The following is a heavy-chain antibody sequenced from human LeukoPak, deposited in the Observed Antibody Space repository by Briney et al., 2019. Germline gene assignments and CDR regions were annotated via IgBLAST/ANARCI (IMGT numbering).Heavy chain of an antibody. CDR3: ARTRSGYFLVGAFDI. CDR1: GFTFSSYW. D-gene: IGHD3-22*01. V-gene: IGHV3-53*01. CDR2: IYSGGNT. J-gene: IGHJ3*02. Sequence: GSLRLSCAASGFTFSSYWMSWVRQAPGKGLEWVSVIYSGGNTYYADSVKGRFTISRDNSKNTLYLQMNSLRAEDTAVYYCARTRSGYFLVGAFDIWGQGTMVTVSS.